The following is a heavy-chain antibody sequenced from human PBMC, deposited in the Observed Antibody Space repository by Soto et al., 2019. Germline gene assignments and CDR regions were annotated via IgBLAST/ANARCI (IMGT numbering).Heavy chain of an antibody. CDR3: ARRGSGHTFDY. J-gene: IGHJ4*02. V-gene: IGHV4-39*01. Sequence: QLQLQESGPGLVKPSETLSLTCAVSGASISRGGFHWGWIRQPPGQGLEWIGSLYSGSTYYNPSLKSRVTISADTSKKQFSLTLSSVTAADPAVYYCARRGSGHTFDYWGQGTLVTVSS. CDR2: LYSGST. D-gene: IGHD3-10*01. CDR1: GASISRGGFH.